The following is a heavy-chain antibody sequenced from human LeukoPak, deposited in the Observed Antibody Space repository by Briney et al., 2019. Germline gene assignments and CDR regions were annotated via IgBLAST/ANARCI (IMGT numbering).Heavy chain of an antibody. V-gene: IGHV3-21*01. D-gene: IGHD3-22*01. CDR3: ARDVYYYDSSGFDP. Sequence: PGGSLRLSCAASGFTFSNYYMNWVRQAPGKGLEWVSSISGSSSYIYYADSVKGRFTISRDNAKNSLYLQMNSLRAEDTAVYYCARDVYYYDSSGFDPRGQGTLVTVSS. J-gene: IGHJ5*02. CDR1: GFTFSNYY. CDR2: ISGSSSYI.